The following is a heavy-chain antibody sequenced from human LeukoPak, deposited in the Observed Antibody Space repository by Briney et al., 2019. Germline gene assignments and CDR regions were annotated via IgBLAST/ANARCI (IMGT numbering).Heavy chain of an antibody. CDR1: GGSIGSYY. V-gene: IGHV4-59*01. CDR2: IYYSGRT. Sequence: PSETLSLTCTVSGGSIGSYYWSWIRQPPGKGLEWIGYIYYSGRTTSNPSLKSPVTISVDTSKNQFSLKLSSVTAADTAVYYCASVITSRGWFDPWGQGTLVTVSS. J-gene: IGHJ5*02. CDR3: ASVITSRGWFDP. D-gene: IGHD3-10*01.